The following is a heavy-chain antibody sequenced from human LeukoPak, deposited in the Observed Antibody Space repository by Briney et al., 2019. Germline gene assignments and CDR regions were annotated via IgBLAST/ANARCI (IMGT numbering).Heavy chain of an antibody. V-gene: IGHV1-46*01. D-gene: IGHD3-10*01. CDR2: INPSGGST. CDR1: GYTITSYY. Sequence: ASVKVSCKASGYTITSYYMHWVRQAPGQGLEWMGIINPSGGSTSYAQKFQGRVTMTRDTSTSTVYMELSSLRSEDTAVYYCARDREYSGSFLYFDYWGQGTLVTVSS. CDR3: ARDREYSGSFLYFDY. J-gene: IGHJ4*02.